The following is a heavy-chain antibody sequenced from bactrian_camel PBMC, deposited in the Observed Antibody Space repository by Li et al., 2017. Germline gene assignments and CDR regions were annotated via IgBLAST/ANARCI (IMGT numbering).Heavy chain of an antibody. CDR1: GFTFSSYW. D-gene: IGHD4*01. CDR2: ITSGGEST. J-gene: IGHJ6*01. CDR3: AADKIAGISYFAS. Sequence: HVQLVESGGGLVQPGGSLRLSCAASGFTFSSYWMYWVRQTPGKGLEWVSGITSGGESTYYADSVKGRFTISRDNAKNTLYLQMNSLKSEDTAVYYCAADKIAGISYFASWGQGTQVTVS. V-gene: IGHV3S1*01.